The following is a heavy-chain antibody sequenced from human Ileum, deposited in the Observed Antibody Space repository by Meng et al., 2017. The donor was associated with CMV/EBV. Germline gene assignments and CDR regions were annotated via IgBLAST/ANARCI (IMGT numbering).Heavy chain of an antibody. CDR2: VSGSSITT. J-gene: IGHJ4*01. Sequence: EVQLLESGGDLVQPGGSLRLSCVGSGFTFSSYALSWVRQAPGKGLEWVSTVSGSSITTYYADCVKGRFTISRDNYNDILSLEMNSLRVEDTALYYCVKDHKDWGHGTLVTVSS. V-gene: IGHV3-23*01. CDR3: VKDHKD. CDR1: GFTFSSYA.